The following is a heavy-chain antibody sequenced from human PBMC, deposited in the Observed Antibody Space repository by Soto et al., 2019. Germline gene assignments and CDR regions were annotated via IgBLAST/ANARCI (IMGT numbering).Heavy chain of an antibody. J-gene: IGHJ3*02. D-gene: IGHD4-17*01. CDR1: GFNFNING. CDR2: IGGSGASF. CDR3: AKAYDFGSFDM. V-gene: IGHV3-23*01. Sequence: EVQLLESGGGLVQPGGSLRLSCASSGFNFNINGMSWVRQAPGKGLEWVSHIGGSGASFYYAESVRGRFTISRDTSNNTLYLRMNSLRAEDTAIYYCAKAYDFGSFDMWGQGTMVTVSS.